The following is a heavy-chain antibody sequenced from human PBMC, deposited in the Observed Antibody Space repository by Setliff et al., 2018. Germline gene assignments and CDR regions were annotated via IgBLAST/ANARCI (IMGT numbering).Heavy chain of an antibody. CDR2: IWYDGSNK. Sequence: GGSLRLSCAASGFTFSSYGMHWVRQAPGKGLEWVAVIWYDGSNKYYADSVKGRFTISRDNSKNTLYLQMNSLRAEDTAVYYCARDWEQRGYYFDYWGQGTLVTVSS. CDR1: GFTFSSYG. J-gene: IGHJ4*02. CDR3: ARDWEQRGYYFDY. V-gene: IGHV3-33*01. D-gene: IGHD1-26*01.